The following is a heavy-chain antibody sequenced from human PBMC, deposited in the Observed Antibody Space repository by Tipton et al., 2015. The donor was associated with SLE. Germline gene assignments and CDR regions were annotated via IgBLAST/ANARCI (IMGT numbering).Heavy chain of an antibody. Sequence: TLSLTCTVSGHSITNYYWSWIRQPPGQGVEWIGYIYYTGSTKYNPSLKSRVTISIDTSKNQFSLKMTSMTAADTAVYYCAGAPLGSITGFDFWGHGTLVTVSS. J-gene: IGHJ4*01. D-gene: IGHD5-24*01. CDR3: AGAPLGSITGFDF. CDR2: IYYTGST. CDR1: GHSITNYY. V-gene: IGHV4-59*01.